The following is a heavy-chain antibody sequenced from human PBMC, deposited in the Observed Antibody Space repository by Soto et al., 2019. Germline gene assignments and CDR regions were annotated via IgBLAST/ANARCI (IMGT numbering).Heavy chain of an antibody. CDR1: GFTFSSYA. CDR3: ARDRRTGYSYGYLPGY. CDR2: ISYDGGNK. J-gene: IGHJ4*02. V-gene: IGHV3-30-3*01. Sequence: GSLRLSCAASGFTFSSYAMHWVRQAPGKGLEWVAVISYDGGNKYYADSVKGRLTISRDNSKNTLYLQMNSLRAEDTAVYYCARDRRTGYSYGYLPGYWGQGTLVTVSS. D-gene: IGHD5-18*01.